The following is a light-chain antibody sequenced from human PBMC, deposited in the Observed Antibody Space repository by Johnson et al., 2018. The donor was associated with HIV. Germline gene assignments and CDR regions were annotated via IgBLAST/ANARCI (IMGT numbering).Light chain of an antibody. CDR2: ENN. CDR1: SCNLGNNY. V-gene: IGLV1-51*02. J-gene: IGLJ1*01. CDR3: GTWDSSLSAYV. Sequence: QSVLTQPPSVSAAPGQKVTISCSGSSCNLGNNYVSWYQQLPGTAPKLLIYENNKRPSGIPDRFSGSKSGTSATLGVTGLQTGDEADYFCGTWDSSLSAYVFGTGTKVTVL.